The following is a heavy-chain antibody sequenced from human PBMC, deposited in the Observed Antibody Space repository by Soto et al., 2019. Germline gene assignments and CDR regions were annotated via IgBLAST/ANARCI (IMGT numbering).Heavy chain of an antibody. V-gene: IGHV1-69*13. CDR2: IIPIFGTA. J-gene: IGHJ6*02. CDR3: ARVNPTQYYYGMDV. CDR1: GGTFSSYA. Sequence: SVKVSCKASGGTFSSYAISWVRQAPGQGLEWMGGIIPIFGTADYAQKFQGRVTITADESTSTAYMELSSLRSEDTAVYYCARVNPTQYYYGMDVWGQGATVTVSS.